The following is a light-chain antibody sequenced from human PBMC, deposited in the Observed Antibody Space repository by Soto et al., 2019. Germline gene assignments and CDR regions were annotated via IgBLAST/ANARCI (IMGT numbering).Light chain of an antibody. CDR1: QLFSSN. CDR2: GVS. Sequence: VMMQSPATLSVSPGESVTLSCRASQLFSSNLAWYQHKPGQAPRLLIYGVSTRDTGVPDRFSGSASGTEFTLTISSLEPEDFAVYYCQQRSNWPSITFGQGTRLEV. V-gene: IGKV3-15*01. J-gene: IGKJ5*01. CDR3: QQRSNWPSIT.